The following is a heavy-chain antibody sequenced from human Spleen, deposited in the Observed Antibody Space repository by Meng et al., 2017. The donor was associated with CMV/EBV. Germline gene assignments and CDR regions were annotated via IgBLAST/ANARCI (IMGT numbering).Heavy chain of an antibody. V-gene: IGHV3-21*01. J-gene: IGHJ1*01. D-gene: IGHD3-22*01. Sequence: MNWVRQAPGKGLEWVSSISSRSNYIYYADSVKGRLTISRDNAKNSLFLQINSLRAEDTAVYYCARDLSYYDTSGHYSGPVADSFQHWGQGTLVTVSS. CDR3: ARDLSYYDTSGHYSGPVADSFQH. CDR2: ISSRSNYI.